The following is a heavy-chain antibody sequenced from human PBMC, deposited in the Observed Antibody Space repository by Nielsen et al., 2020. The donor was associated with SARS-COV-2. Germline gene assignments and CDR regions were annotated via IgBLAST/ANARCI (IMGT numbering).Heavy chain of an antibody. CDR3: ARDLLEDSYCSSTSCLGYYYYYGMDV. J-gene: IGHJ6*02. CDR1: GYTFTSYY. V-gene: IGHV1-46*01. Sequence: ASVKVSCKASGYTFTSYYMHWVRQAPGQGLEWMGIINPSGGSTSYAQKFQGRVTMTRDTSTSTVYMELSSLRSEDTAVYYCARDLLEDSYCSSTSCLGYYYYYGMDVWGQGTTVTVSS. CDR2: INPSGGST. D-gene: IGHD2-2*01.